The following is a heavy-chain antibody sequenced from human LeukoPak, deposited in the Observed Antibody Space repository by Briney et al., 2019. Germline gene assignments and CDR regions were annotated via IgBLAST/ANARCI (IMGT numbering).Heavy chain of an antibody. D-gene: IGHD2-21*02. CDR1: GFTFSSYS. CDR3: ARDQGGGDYYFDY. J-gene: IGHJ4*02. CDR2: ISSSSSYI. Sequence: GGSLRLSCAASGFTFSSYSMNWVHQAPGKGLEWVSSISSSSSYIYYADSVKGRFTISRDNAKNSLYLQMNSLRAEDTAVYYCARDQGGGDYYFDYWGQGTLVTVSS. V-gene: IGHV3-21*01.